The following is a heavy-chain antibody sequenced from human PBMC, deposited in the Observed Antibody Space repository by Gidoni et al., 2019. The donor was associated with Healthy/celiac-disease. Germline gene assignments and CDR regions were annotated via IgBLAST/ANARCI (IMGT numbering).Heavy chain of an antibody. J-gene: IGHJ6*02. D-gene: IGHD3-10*01. Sequence: QVQLVESGGGVVQPGRSLRLSCAASGFTFSSYGMHWVRQAPGKGLEWVAVISYDGSNKYYADSVKGRFTISRDNSKNTLYLYYCAKDLYLRDYYYYGMDVWGQGTTVTVSS. CDR1: GFTFSSYG. CDR2: ISYDGSNK. V-gene: IGHV3-30*03. CDR3: GMDV.